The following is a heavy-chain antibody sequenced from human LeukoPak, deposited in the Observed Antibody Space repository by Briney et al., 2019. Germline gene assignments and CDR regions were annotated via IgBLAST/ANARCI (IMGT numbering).Heavy chain of an antibody. J-gene: IGHJ4*02. CDR2: IKQDGSEK. V-gene: IGHV3-7*01. Sequence: GGSLRLSCAASGFTFSSYWMSWVRQAPGKGLEWVANIKQDGSEKYYVDSVKGRFTISRDNAKNSLYLQMNSLRAEDTAVYYCARSPLGYCSSTSCPYYFDYWGQGTLVTVSS. D-gene: IGHD2-2*01. CDR1: GFTFSSYW. CDR3: ARSPLGYCSSTSCPYYFDY.